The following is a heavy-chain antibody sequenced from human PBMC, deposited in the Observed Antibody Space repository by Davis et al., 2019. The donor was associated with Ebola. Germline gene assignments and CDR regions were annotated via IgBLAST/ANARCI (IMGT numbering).Heavy chain of an antibody. Sequence: PSETLSLTCPVSAGSFHNYYWGWIRQPPGKGLEWIGYISNSGHTNYSPSLRSRVTISIDTSKNQFSLSLTSVTAADTAVYYCARDRGITTRTGRDSYYGMDVWGQGTTVTVSS. CDR1: AGSFHNYY. V-gene: IGHV4-59*01. CDR2: ISNSGHT. J-gene: IGHJ6*02. CDR3: ARDRGITTRTGRDSYYGMDV. D-gene: IGHD6-6*01.